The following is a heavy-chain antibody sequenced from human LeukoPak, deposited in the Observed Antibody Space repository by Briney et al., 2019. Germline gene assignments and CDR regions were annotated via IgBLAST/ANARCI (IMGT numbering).Heavy chain of an antibody. Sequence: GGSLRLSCVASGDYWMSWVRQAPGKGLEWVSYISSSSSTIYYADSVKGRFTISRDNAKNSLYLQMNSLRDEDTAVYYCARETTMIVVDHYYYYGMDVWGQGTTVTVSS. J-gene: IGHJ6*02. CDR1: GDYW. V-gene: IGHV3-48*02. D-gene: IGHD3-22*01. CDR3: ARETTMIVVDHYYYYGMDV. CDR2: ISSSSSTI.